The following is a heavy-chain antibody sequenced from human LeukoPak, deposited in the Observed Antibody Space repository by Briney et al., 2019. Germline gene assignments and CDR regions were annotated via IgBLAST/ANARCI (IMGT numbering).Heavy chain of an antibody. Sequence: AASVKVSCKASGYTFTSYGISWVRQAPGQGLEWMGWISAYNGNTNYAQKLQGRVTMTTDTSTSTAYMEPRSLRSDDTAVYYCARPQVGATHYDYWGQGTLVTVSS. CDR2: ISAYNGNT. CDR3: ARPQVGATHYDY. V-gene: IGHV1-18*01. D-gene: IGHD1-26*01. CDR1: GYTFTSYG. J-gene: IGHJ4*02.